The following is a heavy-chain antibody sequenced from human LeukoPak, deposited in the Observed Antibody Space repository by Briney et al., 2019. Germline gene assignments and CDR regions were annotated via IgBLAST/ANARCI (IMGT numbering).Heavy chain of an antibody. CDR1: GFTFSSYA. Sequence: GGSLRLSCAASGFTFSSYAMHWVRQAPGKGLEWVAVISYDGSNKYYADSVKGRFTISRDNSKNTLYLQMNSLRAEDTAVYYCARDPGRRAFGVANDYWGQGTLVTVSS. CDR3: ARDPGRRAFGVANDY. CDR2: ISYDGSNK. D-gene: IGHD3-3*01. J-gene: IGHJ4*02. V-gene: IGHV3-30-3*01.